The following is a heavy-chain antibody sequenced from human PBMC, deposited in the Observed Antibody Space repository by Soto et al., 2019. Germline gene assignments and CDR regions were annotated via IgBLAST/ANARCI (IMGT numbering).Heavy chain of an antibody. J-gene: IGHJ3*02. CDR2: ISGSGGNT. Sequence: GSLRLSCEASGFTFAAYAMAWVRQAPGKGLEWVSGISGSGGNTYYAESVKGRFTMSRDNSKNTVNLQMNSLRAEDTAVYYCAKYTLWLGDAFDSWGKGTMVTVSS. CDR3: AKYTLWLGDAFDS. V-gene: IGHV3-23*01. CDR1: GFTFAAYA. D-gene: IGHD6-19*01.